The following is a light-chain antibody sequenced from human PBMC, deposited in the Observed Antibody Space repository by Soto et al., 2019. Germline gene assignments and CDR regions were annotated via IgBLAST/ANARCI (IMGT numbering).Light chain of an antibody. CDR3: CSYTGSDNFVV. V-gene: IGLV2-11*01. CDR2: DVD. J-gene: IGLJ2*01. Sequence: QSVLTQPRSVSGSPGQSVTISCTGISGDVGGHDFVSWYQQHPGKAPKLIIYDVDKRPSGVPDRFSGSRSGNTASLTISGLQTDDEADYYCCSYTGSDNFVVFGGGTKLTVL. CDR1: SGDVGGHDF.